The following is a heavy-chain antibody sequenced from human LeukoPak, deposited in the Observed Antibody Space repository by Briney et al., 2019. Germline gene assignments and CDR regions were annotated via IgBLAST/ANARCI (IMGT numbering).Heavy chain of an antibody. Sequence: GESLKISCKGSGYSFTSYWIGWVRQMPGKGLEWMGIIYPGDSDTRYSPSFQGQVTISADRSIRTAYLQWSSLKASDTAIYYCARHHDYGDYGCFDYWGQGTLVTVSS. D-gene: IGHD4-17*01. V-gene: IGHV5-51*01. CDR2: IYPGDSDT. CDR3: ARHHDYGDYGCFDY. J-gene: IGHJ4*02. CDR1: GYSFTSYW.